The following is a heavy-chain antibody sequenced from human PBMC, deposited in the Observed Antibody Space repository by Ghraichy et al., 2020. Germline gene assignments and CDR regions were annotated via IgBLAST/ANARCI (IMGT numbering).Heavy chain of an antibody. CDR3: ARTVGDYGMDV. J-gene: IGHJ6*02. CDR1: GGTFSSSV. Sequence: SVKVPCKPSGGTFSSSVISWVRQAPGQGLEWMGRIIPSLDISNYAQKFQGRVTITADKSTSTAYMELNSLRSEDSAMYYCARTVGDYGMDVWGQGTTVTVSS. V-gene: IGHV1-69*04. CDR2: IIPSLDIS. D-gene: IGHD4-11*01.